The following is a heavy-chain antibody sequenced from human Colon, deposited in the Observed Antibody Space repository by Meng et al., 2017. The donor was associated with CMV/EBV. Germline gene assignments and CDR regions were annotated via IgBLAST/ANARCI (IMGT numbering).Heavy chain of an antibody. Sequence: FTFSSYSMNWVRQAPGKGLELVSSISSSSSYIYYADSVKGRFTISRDNAKNSLYLQMNSLRAEDTAVYYCARVHFPYSSSWYYFDYWGQGTLVTVSS. V-gene: IGHV3-21*01. D-gene: IGHD6-13*01. J-gene: IGHJ4*02. CDR2: ISSSSSYI. CDR1: FTFSSYS. CDR3: ARVHFPYSSSWYYFDY.